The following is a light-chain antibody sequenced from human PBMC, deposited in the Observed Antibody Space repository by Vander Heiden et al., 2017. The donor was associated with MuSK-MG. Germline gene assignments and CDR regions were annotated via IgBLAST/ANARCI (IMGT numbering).Light chain of an antibody. CDR1: QSVSSN. V-gene: IGKV3-15*01. CDR2: GAS. Sequence: IVMTQSPATLSVSPGERATLSCRASQSVSSNLAWYQQKPGQAPRLLIFGASTRATGIPARFSGSGYGTEFTLTISSLQSEDFAVYFCQQYNNWSQWTFGQGTKVEIK. J-gene: IGKJ1*01. CDR3: QQYNNWSQWT.